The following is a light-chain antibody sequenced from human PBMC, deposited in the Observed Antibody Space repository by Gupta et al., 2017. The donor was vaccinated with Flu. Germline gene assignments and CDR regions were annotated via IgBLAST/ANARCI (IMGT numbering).Light chain of an antibody. CDR1: QDISSW. J-gene: IGKJ1*01. CDR2: ATS. Sequence: GDRVTITCRASQDISSWLAWYQQKPGKAPRLLIYATSTLQSGVPSRFRGSGSGTDFSLTISSLQPEDFATYFCQQANTFPRTFGQGTKVEIK. V-gene: IGKV1-12*01. CDR3: QQANTFPRT.